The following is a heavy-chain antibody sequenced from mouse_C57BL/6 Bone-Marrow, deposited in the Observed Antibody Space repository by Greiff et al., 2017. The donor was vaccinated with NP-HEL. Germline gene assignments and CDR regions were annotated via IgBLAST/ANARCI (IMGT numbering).Heavy chain of an antibody. Sequence: EVKLVESGGDLVKPGGSLKLSCAASGFTFSSYGMSWVRQTPDKRLEWVATISSGGSYTYYPDSVKGRFTISRDNAKNTLYLQMSSLKSEDTAMYYCARYFGSSYDYAMDYWGQGTSVTVSS. V-gene: IGHV5-6*01. CDR1: GFTFSSYG. J-gene: IGHJ4*01. CDR2: ISSGGSYT. CDR3: ARYFGSSYDYAMDY. D-gene: IGHD1-1*01.